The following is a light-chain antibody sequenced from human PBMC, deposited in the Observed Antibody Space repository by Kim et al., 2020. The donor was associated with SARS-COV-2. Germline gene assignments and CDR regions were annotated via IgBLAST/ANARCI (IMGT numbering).Light chain of an antibody. V-gene: IGKV1-39*01. CDR2: VAS. J-gene: IGKJ1*01. CDR1: QSISNY. Sequence: DIQMTQSPSSLSASVGDRVTITCRASQSISNYLNWYQQKPGDAPKLLIYVASSLQSGVPSRFSGSGSGTDFTLTISSVQPEDFATYYCQHSYSIPRTFGQRAKVDIK. CDR3: QHSYSIPRT.